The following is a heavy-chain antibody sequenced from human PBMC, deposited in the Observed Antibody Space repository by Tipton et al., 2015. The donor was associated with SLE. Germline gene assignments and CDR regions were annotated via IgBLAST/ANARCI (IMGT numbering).Heavy chain of an antibody. D-gene: IGHD6-19*01. CDR2: IYSSGRT. CDR3: ARRGWVDAFDI. Sequence: LRLSCTVSGGSLSNYYWSWIRQPAGKGLEWIGRIYSSGRTNYNPSLKSRVTMSVDTSRKQFSLKLTSVTAADTAVYYCARRGWVDAFDIWGQGTMVIVSS. J-gene: IGHJ3*02. V-gene: IGHV4-4*07. CDR1: GGSLSNYY.